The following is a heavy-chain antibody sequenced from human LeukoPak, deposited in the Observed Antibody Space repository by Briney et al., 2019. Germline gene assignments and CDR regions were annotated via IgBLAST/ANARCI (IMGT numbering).Heavy chain of an antibody. D-gene: IGHD3-22*01. Sequence: ASVKVSCKASGYTLTSYGIIWVRQAPRQGLECMGWINPYSGNTNYAQKLRGRVTMTTDTSTSTAYMELRSLRSDDTAVYYCAAGYYDTSREGLWGQGTLVTVSS. V-gene: IGHV1-18*01. J-gene: IGHJ4*02. CDR2: INPYSGNT. CDR3: AAGYYDTSREGL. CDR1: GYTLTSYG.